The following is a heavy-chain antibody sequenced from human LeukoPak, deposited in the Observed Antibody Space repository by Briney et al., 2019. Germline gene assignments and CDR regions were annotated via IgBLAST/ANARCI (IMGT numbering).Heavy chain of an antibody. Sequence: GGSLRLSCAASGFTFSSDWMSWVRQAPGKGLEWVANIKQDGSEKYYVDSVKGRFTISRDNAKNSLYLQMNSLRAEDTAVYYCGVRYYDFWSGYYHFDYWGQGTLVTVSS. V-gene: IGHV3-7*01. CDR2: IKQDGSEK. CDR1: GFTFSSDW. J-gene: IGHJ4*02. D-gene: IGHD3-3*01. CDR3: GVRYYDFWSGYYHFDY.